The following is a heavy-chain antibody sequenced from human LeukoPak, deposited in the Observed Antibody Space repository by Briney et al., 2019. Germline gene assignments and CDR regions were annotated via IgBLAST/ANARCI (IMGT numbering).Heavy chain of an antibody. V-gene: IGHV3-30*14. D-gene: IGHD3-22*01. CDR3: ARDRRYYDSSGYYFHWYFDL. CDR1: GFTFSSYA. CDR2: ISDDGGHK. Sequence: SGGSLRLSCAASGFTFSSYAMHWVRQAPGKGLEWVAVISDDGGHKYYADSVEGRFTISRDNSKNTLYLQMNSLRAEDTALYYCARDRRYYDSSGYYFHWYFDLWGRGTLVTVSS. J-gene: IGHJ2*01.